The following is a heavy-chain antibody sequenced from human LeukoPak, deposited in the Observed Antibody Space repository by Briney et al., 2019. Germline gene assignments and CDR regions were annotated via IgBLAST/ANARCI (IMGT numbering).Heavy chain of an antibody. J-gene: IGHJ4*02. CDR2: INPNSGGT. D-gene: IGHD6-13*01. V-gene: IGHV1-2*02. Sequence: APVKVSCKASGYTFTGYYMHWVRQAPGQGLEWMGWINPNSGGTNYAQKFQGRVIMTRDTSISTAYMELSRLRSDDTAVYYCARTISAAGTTFDYWGQGTLVTVSS. CDR3: ARTISAAGTTFDY. CDR1: GYTFTGYY.